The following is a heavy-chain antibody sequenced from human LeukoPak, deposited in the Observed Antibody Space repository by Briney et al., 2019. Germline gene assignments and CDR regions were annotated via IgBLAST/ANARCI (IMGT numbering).Heavy chain of an antibody. J-gene: IGHJ4*02. CDR1: GGSISSGSYY. Sequence: SETLSLTCTVSGGSISSGSYYWSWIRQPAGKGLGWIGRIYTSGSTNYNPSLKSRVTISVDTSKNQFSLKLSSVTAADTAVYYCARGDSGYERSFDYWGQGTLVTVSS. CDR2: IYTSGST. CDR3: ARGDSGYERSFDY. D-gene: IGHD5-12*01. V-gene: IGHV4-61*02.